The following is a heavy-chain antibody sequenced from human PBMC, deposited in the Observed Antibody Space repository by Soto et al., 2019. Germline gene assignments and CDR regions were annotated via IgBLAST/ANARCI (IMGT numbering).Heavy chain of an antibody. J-gene: IGHJ6*02. Sequence: EVQVLESGGGLVQPGGSLRLSCAASGFTFSSYGMSWVRQAAGKGLEWVSAISGSGDSTRYADSVQGRFTISRDTSKHTLYLQMNSLRAEDTAVYYCAKFYYGDYSYYYYGMDVWGQGTTVTVSS. CDR3: AKFYYGDYSYYYYGMDV. CDR2: ISGSGDST. CDR1: GFTFSSYG. V-gene: IGHV3-23*01. D-gene: IGHD4-17*01.